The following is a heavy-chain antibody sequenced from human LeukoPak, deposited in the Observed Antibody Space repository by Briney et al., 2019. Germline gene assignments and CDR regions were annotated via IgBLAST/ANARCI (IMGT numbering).Heavy chain of an antibody. CDR1: GGSFSGYY. J-gene: IGHJ4*02. CDR3: ARGRSGYYYYFDY. D-gene: IGHD3-22*01. V-gene: IGHV4-34*01. Sequence: SETLSLTCAVYGGSFSGYYWSWLRQPPGKGLERIGEINHSGSTNYNPSLKSRVTISVDTSKNQFSLKLSSVTAADTAVYYCARGRSGYYYYFDYWGQGTLVTVSS. CDR2: INHSGST.